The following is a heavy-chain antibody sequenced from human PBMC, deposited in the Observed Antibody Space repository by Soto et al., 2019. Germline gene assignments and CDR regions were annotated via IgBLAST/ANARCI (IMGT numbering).Heavy chain of an antibody. V-gene: IGHV1-3*01. CDR2: INAGNGNT. CDR1: GYTFTSYA. D-gene: IGHD2-2*01. CDR3: ARGPSTSQAAHLH. J-gene: IGHJ4*02. Sequence: ASVKVSCKASGYTFTSYAMHWVRQAPGQRLEWMGWINAGNGNTKYSQKFQGRVTITRDTSASTAYMELSSLRSEDAAVYYCARGPSTSQAAHLHWGQGTLVTASS.